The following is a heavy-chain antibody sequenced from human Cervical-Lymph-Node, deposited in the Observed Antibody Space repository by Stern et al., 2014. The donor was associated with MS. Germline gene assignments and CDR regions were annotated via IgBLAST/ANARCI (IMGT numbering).Heavy chain of an antibody. CDR1: GFSLSTSGMG. D-gene: IGHD3-10*01. Sequence: QITLKESGPTLVKPTQTLTLTCAVSGFSLSTSGMGVGWIRQPPGKALDWLALIYWDADTRYSPSLKSRVAITKDASKDQGVLIMTNMDAVDTAIYYCARQYYYGSGSTSFDYWGQGTLVTVSS. J-gene: IGHJ4*02. CDR2: IYWDADT. CDR3: ARQYYYGSGSTSFDY. V-gene: IGHV2-5*02.